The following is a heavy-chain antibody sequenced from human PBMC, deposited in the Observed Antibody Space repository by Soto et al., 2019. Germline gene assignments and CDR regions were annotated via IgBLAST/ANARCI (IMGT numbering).Heavy chain of an antibody. CDR3: ASLIGVDTLRDY. CDR1: GYSFTSYF. D-gene: IGHD3-3*01. CDR2: IDPDGGSK. J-gene: IGHJ4*02. Sequence: QVQLVQSGAEVKKHGASVKISCKASGYSFTSYFMHWVRQAPGKGPEWMGIIDPDGGSKSYEQKFQGRITMTNDTSTSTVYVELSIMRYEDTAVYYCASLIGVDTLRDYWGQGTLVTVSS. V-gene: IGHV1-46*01.